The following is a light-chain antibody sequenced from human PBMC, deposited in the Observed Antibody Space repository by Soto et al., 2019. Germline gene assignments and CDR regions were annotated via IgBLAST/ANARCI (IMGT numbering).Light chain of an antibody. CDR1: SSNIGRNI. V-gene: IGLV1-44*01. CDR2: SND. J-gene: IGLJ2*01. Sequence: QSVLTQPPSASGTPGQRVTISCSGTSSNIGRNIVNWYQHLPGSAPKLVIYSNDQRPSGVPDRFSGSKSGTSASLAISGLQSEDEADYYCATWDDSLNGVVFGGGTKLTVL. CDR3: ATWDDSLNGVV.